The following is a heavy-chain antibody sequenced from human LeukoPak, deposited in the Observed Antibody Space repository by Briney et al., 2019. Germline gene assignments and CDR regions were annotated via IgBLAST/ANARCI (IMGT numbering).Heavy chain of an antibody. CDR2: INPNSGGT. D-gene: IGHD3-10*01. V-gene: IGHV1-2*02. Sequence: ASVKVSCKASGYTFTGYYMHWVRQAPGQGLEWMGWINPNSGGTNYAQKFQGRVTMTRDTSISTAYMELSRLRSDDTAVYYCASRTYYGSGSYYNLDYWGQGTLVTVSS. CDR1: GYTFTGYY. J-gene: IGHJ4*02. CDR3: ASRTYYGSGSYYNLDY.